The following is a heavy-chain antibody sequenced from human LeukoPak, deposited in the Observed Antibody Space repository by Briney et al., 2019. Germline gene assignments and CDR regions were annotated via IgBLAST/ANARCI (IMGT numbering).Heavy chain of an antibody. J-gene: IGHJ5*02. CDR3: ARGGSSWGPYNWFDP. CDR2: INAGNGNT. V-gene: IGHV1-3*01. D-gene: IGHD6-13*01. Sequence: GASVKVSCKASGYTFTSYAMHWVRQAPGQRLEWMGWINAGNGNTKYSQKFQGRVTITRDTSASTAYMELSSLRSEDTAVYHCARGGSSWGPYNWFDPWGQGTLVTVSS. CDR1: GYTFTSYA.